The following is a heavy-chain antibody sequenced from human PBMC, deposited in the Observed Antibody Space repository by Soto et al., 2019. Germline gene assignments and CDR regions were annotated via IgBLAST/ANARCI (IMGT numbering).Heavy chain of an antibody. D-gene: IGHD3-16*01. J-gene: IGHJ6*03. CDR3: ASSKVTLGGQGRGYYYYMDV. CDR2: IYYSGST. CDR1: GGSISSSSYY. Sequence: QLQLQESGPGLVKPSETLSLTCTVSGGSISSSSYYWGWIRQPPGKGLEWIGSIYYSGSTYYNPSLKSRVTISVDTSKNQFSLKLSSVTAADTAVYYCASSKVTLGGQGRGYYYYMDVWGKGTTVTVSS. V-gene: IGHV4-39*01.